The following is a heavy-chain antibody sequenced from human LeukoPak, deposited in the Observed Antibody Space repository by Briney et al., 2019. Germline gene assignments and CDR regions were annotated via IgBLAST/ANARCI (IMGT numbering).Heavy chain of an antibody. CDR2: MYTSGGT. V-gene: IGHV4-61*02. Sequence: SETLSLTCTVSGGSGSSGSYYWTWIRQPPGRGLQWIGRMYTSGGTNYNPSLRSRVTISGDTSKNQFSLKLKSVTASDTAVYYCVRGRWVPEYCSRASCPNDAFDIWGQGTMVTVSS. CDR3: VRGRWVPEYCSRASCPNDAFDI. D-gene: IGHD2-2*01. CDR1: GGSGSSGSYY. J-gene: IGHJ3*02.